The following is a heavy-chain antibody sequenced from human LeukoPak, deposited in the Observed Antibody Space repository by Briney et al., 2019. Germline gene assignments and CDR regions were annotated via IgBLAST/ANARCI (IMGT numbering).Heavy chain of an antibody. Sequence: GGSLRLSCAASGFTFDDYAMHWVRQAPGKGLEGVSGISWNSGSIGYADSVKGRFTISRDNAKNSLYLQMNSLRAEDTALYYCAKDAGIAAAGTAFDYWGQGTLVTVSS. CDR1: GFTFDDYA. CDR3: AKDAGIAAAGTAFDY. D-gene: IGHD6-13*01. J-gene: IGHJ4*02. V-gene: IGHV3-9*01. CDR2: ISWNSGSI.